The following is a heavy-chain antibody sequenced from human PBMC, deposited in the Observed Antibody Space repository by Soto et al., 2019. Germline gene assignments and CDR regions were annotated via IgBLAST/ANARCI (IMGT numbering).Heavy chain of an antibody. J-gene: IGHJ5*02. CDR1: GGSISSGGYY. V-gene: IGHV4-31*03. CDR3: AGAPSGYYVRFDP. D-gene: IGHD3-3*01. Sequence: SETLSLTCTVSGGSISSGGYYWSWIRQHPGKGLEWIGYIYYSGSTYYNPSLKSRVTISVDTSKNQFSLKLSSVTAADTAVYCCAGAPSGYYVRFDPWGQGTLGTVSS. CDR2: IYYSGST.